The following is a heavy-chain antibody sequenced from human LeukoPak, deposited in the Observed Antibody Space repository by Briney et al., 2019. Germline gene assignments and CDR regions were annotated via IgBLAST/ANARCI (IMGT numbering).Heavy chain of an antibody. V-gene: IGHV3-30*18. Sequence: GGSLRLSCAASKFTFSFSGMHWVRQAPGKGLEWVASTSYDETNKQYADSVKGRFTISRDNANRTLYLQMSSPRPEDTAVYYCAKETSYYGSGTYVYFDYWGQGALVTVSS. J-gene: IGHJ4*02. CDR1: KFTFSFSG. CDR2: TSYDETNK. CDR3: AKETSYYGSGTYVYFDY. D-gene: IGHD3-10*01.